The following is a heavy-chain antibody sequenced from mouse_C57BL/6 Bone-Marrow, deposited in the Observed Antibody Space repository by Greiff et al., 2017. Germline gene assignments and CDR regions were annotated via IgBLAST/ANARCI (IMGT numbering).Heavy chain of an antibody. D-gene: IGHD2-3*01. J-gene: IGHJ3*01. CDR2: IYPRDGST. V-gene: IGHV1-78*01. Sequence: VKLQESDAELVKPGASVKISCKVSGYTFTDHTIHWMKQRPEQGLEWIGYIYPRDGSTKYNEKFKGKATLTADKSSSTAYMQLNSLTSEDSAVYFCASGIYDGYYEAYWGQGTLVTVSA. CDR1: GYTFTDHT. CDR3: ASGIYDGYYEAY.